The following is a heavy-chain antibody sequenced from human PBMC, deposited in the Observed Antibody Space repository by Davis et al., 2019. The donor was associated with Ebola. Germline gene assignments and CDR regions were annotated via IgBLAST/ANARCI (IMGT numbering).Heavy chain of an antibody. CDR1: GFTFSSYA. CDR3: ARSEYDVKPPDY. D-gene: IGHD3-3*01. CDR2: ISYDGSNK. V-gene: IGHV3-30-3*01. J-gene: IGHJ4*02. Sequence: PGGSLRLSCAASGFTFSSYAMHWVRQAPGKGLEWVAVISYDGSNKYYADSVKGRFTISRDNAKNSLYLQMNSLRVEDTAVYYCARSEYDVKPPDYWGQGTLVTVSS.